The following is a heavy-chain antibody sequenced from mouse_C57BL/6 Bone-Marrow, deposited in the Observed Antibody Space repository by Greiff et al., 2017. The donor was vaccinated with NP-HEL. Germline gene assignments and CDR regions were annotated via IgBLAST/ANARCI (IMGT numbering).Heavy chain of an antibody. V-gene: IGHV1-19*01. J-gene: IGHJ3*01. CDR1: GYTFTDYY. CDR2: INPYNGGT. CDR3: ARSDGYDYDGFAY. D-gene: IGHD2-4*01. Sequence: EVQLVESGPVLVKPGASVKMSCKASGYTFTDYYMNWVKQSHGKSLEWIGVINPYNGGTSYNQKFKGKATLTVDKSSSTAYMELNSLTSEDSAVYYCARSDGYDYDGFAYWGQGTLVTVSA.